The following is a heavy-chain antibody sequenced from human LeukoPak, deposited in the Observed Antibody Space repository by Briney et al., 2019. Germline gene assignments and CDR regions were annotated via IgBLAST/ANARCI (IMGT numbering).Heavy chain of an antibody. J-gene: IGHJ4*02. D-gene: IGHD4-17*01. Sequence: GGSLRLSCAASGFTFSSYSMNWVRQAPGKGLEWVSSISSSSSYIYYADSVKGRFTISRDNAKNSLYLQMNSLRAEDTAVYYCARDSTLTVTKTNFDYWGQGTLVTVSS. CDR1: GFTFSSYS. CDR2: ISSSSSYI. V-gene: IGHV3-21*01. CDR3: ARDSTLTVTKTNFDY.